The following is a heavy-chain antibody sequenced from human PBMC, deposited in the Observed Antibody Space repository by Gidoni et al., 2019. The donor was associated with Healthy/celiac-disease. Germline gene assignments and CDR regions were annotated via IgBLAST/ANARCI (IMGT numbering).Heavy chain of an antibody. V-gene: IGHV4-39*07. J-gene: IGHJ3*02. D-gene: IGHD2-15*01. CDR1: GGSISSSSYY. CDR2: IYYSGST. CDR3: ARAPTVVVVLLDAFDI. Sequence: QLQLQESGPGLVKPSETLSLTCTVSGGSISSSSYYWGWIRQPPGKGLEWIGSIYYSGSTYYNPSLKSRVTISVDTSKNQFSLKLSSVTAADTAVYYCARAPTVVVVLLDAFDIWGQGTMVTVSS.